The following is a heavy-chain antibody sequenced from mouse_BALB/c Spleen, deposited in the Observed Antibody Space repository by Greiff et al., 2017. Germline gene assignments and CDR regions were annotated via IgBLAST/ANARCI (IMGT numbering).Heavy chain of an antibody. Sequence: VQLKESGGGLVQPGGSMKLSCVASGFTFSNYWMNWVRQSPEKGLEWVAEIRLKSNNYATHYAESVKGRFTISRDDSKSSVYLQMNNLRAEDTGIYYCTSSYRYFDVWGAGTTVTVSS. CDR1: GFTFSNYW. CDR3: TSSYRYFDV. CDR2: IRLKSNNYAT. J-gene: IGHJ1*01. V-gene: IGHV6-6*02.